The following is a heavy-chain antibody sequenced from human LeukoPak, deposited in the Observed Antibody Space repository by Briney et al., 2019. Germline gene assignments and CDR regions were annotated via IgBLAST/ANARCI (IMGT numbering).Heavy chain of an antibody. CDR2: IYPGDSDT. Sequence: GESLKISCKGSGYSFTTYWIAWVRRMPGKGLEWMGIIYPGDSDTRYSPSFQGQVTISADKSTSTAYQQWSSLKASDTAVYYCARRDSATYSVDYWGQGTLVTVSS. V-gene: IGHV5-51*01. J-gene: IGHJ4*02. CDR1: GYSFTTYW. CDR3: ARRDSATYSVDY. D-gene: IGHD4-11*01.